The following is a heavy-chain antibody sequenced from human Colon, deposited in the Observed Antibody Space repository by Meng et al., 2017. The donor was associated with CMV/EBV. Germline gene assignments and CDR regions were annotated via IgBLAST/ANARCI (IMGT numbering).Heavy chain of an antibody. J-gene: IGHJ4*02. D-gene: IGHD2-15*01. CDR2: IKQDGSEK. CDR1: GFTFSSYW. Sequence: GESLKISCAASGFTFSSYWMSWVRQAPGKGLEWVANIKQDGSEKYYVDSVEGRFTISRDNAKNSLYLQMNSPRAEDTAIYYCARDGVVVLGATRDWGQGTLVTVSS. CDR3: ARDGVVVLGATRD. V-gene: IGHV3-7*03.